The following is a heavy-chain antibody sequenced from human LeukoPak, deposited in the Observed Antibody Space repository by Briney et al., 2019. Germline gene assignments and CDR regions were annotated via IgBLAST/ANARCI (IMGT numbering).Heavy chain of an antibody. D-gene: IGHD5-18*01. J-gene: IGHJ2*01. Sequence: GASVKVSCKASEYTFTSYDINWVQQATGQGLEWMGWMNPNSGNTGYAQNFQGRVTMSRNTSISTAYMELSSLRSDDTAVYWCARSNRYSSGNWYFDLWGRGTLVTVSS. CDR2: MNPNSGNT. CDR3: ARSNRYSSGNWYFDL. V-gene: IGHV1-8*01. CDR1: EYTFTSYD.